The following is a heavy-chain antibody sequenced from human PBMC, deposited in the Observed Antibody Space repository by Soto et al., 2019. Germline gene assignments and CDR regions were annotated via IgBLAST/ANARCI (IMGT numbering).Heavy chain of an antibody. J-gene: IGHJ4*02. Sequence: QVQLVQSGAEVKKPGSSVKVSCKAYGGPFSSYSIHWVRQAPGQGLEWMGEIIPIFGTANYAQTFQGRVTITADESTSTAYMALSCMTAEGSAVYYCARHGGRHSAGIEDGGQGTLVTVSS. CDR2: IIPIFGTA. D-gene: IGHD1-26*01. CDR1: GGPFSSYS. V-gene: IGHV1-69*01. CDR3: ARHGGRHSAGIED.